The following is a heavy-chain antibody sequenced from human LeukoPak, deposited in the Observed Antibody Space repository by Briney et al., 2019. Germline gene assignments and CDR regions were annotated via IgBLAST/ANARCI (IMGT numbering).Heavy chain of an antibody. V-gene: IGHV1-69*04. CDR1: GGTFSSYA. CDR3: ARNPEATMIVVVITEDTYFDY. D-gene: IGHD3-22*01. CDR2: IIPILGIA. J-gene: IGHJ4*02. Sequence: ASVKVSCKASGGTFSSYAISWVRQAPGQGLEWMGRIIPILGIANYAQKFQGRVTITADKSTSTAYMELSSLRSEDTAVYYCARNPEATMIVVVITEDTYFDYWGQGTLVTVSS.